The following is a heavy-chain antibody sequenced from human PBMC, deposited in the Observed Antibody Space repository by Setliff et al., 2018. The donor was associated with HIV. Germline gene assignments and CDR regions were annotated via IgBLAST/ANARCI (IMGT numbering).Heavy chain of an antibody. CDR1: GGTFSSHA. V-gene: IGHV1-69*10. CDR3: ARHRVGYSGYAIPILDY. CDR2: IIPIVDKT. Sequence: SVKVSCKASGGTFSSHAINWVRQAPGQGLEWMGGIIPIVDKTNYAQKFQGRVAITADKSTITAYMELSSLRSEDTAVYYCARHRVGYSGYAIPILDYWAQGTLVTVSS. D-gene: IGHD5-12*01. J-gene: IGHJ4*02.